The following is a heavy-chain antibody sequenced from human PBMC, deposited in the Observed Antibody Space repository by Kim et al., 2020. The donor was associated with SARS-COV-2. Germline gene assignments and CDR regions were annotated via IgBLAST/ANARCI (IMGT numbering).Heavy chain of an antibody. V-gene: IGHV4-39*01. CDR3: ARLTLGYSYGTGIDY. D-gene: IGHD5-18*01. J-gene: IGHJ4*02. Sequence: PSLKSRVTISVDTSKNQFSLKLSSVTAADTAVYYCARLTLGYSYGTGIDYWGQGTLVTVSS.